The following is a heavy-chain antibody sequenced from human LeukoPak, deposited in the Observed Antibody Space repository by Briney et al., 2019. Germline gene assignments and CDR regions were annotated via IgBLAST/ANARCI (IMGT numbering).Heavy chain of an antibody. J-gene: IGHJ4*02. CDR1: GYTFTTYG. V-gene: IGHV1-18*01. Sequence: GSVKVSCKASGYTFTTYGISWVRQAPGQGLEWMGWSSAYNGNTNYAQKLQGRVTMTTDTSTSTAYMELRSLRSDDTAVYYCARDYCSGGNCYSELDYWGQGTLVTVSS. D-gene: IGHD2-15*01. CDR2: SSAYNGNT. CDR3: ARDYCSGGNCYSELDY.